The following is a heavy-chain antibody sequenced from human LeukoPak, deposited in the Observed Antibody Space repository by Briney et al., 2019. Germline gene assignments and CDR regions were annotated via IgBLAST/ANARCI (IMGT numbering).Heavy chain of an antibody. CDR3: ARAPTAMVYYFDY. J-gene: IGHJ4*02. CDR2: MNPNSGGT. CDR1: GYTFTGYY. V-gene: IGHV1-2*02. Sequence: ASVKVSCKASGYTFTGYYMHWVRQAPGQGLEWMGWMNPNSGGTNYAQKFQGRVTMTRDTSISTAYMELSRLRSDDTAVYYCARAPTAMVYYFDYWGQGTLVTVSS. D-gene: IGHD5-18*01.